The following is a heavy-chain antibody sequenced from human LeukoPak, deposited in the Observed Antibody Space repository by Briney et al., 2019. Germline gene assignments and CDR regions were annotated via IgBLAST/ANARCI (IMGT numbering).Heavy chain of an antibody. CDR2: IYYSGST. Sequence: PSETLSLTCTVSGGSISSYYWSWIRQPPGKGLEWIGYIYYSGSTNYNPSLKSRVTISVDTSKNQFSLKLSSVTAADTAVYYCARGELAAARNPFDYWGQGTLVTVSS. CDR3: ARGELAAARNPFDY. D-gene: IGHD6-13*01. CDR1: GGSISSYY. J-gene: IGHJ4*02. V-gene: IGHV4-59*01.